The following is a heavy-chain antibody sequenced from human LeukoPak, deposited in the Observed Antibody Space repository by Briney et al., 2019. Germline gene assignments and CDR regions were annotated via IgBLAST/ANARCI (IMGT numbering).Heavy chain of an antibody. CDR3: ARWRRYCSSTSCYTNYCYGMDV. J-gene: IGHJ6*02. CDR2: IYYSGST. Sequence: SQTLSLTCTVSGGSISSGGYYWSWIRQHPGKGLEWIGYIYYSGSTYYNPSLKSRVTISVDTSKNQFSLKLSSVTAADTAVYYCARWRRYCSSTSCYTNYCYGMDVWGQGTTVTVSS. V-gene: IGHV4-31*03. D-gene: IGHD2-2*02. CDR1: GGSISSGGYY.